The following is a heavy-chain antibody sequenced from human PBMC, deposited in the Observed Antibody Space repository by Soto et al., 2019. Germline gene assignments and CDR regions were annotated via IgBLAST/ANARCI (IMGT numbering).Heavy chain of an antibody. CDR3: ARGGCSRGTCYSGG. CDR1: GFTFSNYW. D-gene: IGHD2-15*01. V-gene: IGHV3-74*01. Sequence: EVQLVESGGGLVQPGGSLRLSCAASGFTFSNYWMHWVRQASGKGLVWVSRINSDGSSTIYADSVKGRFTISRDNAKNTLYLQMNSLRAEDTAVYYCARGGCSRGTCYSGGWGQGTLVTVSS. CDR2: INSDGSST. J-gene: IGHJ4*02.